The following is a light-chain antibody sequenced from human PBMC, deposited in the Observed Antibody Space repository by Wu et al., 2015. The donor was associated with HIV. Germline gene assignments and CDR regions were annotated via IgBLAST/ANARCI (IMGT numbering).Light chain of an antibody. Sequence: DIQMTQSPSSLSASVGDRVTITCQASQDISNYLNWYQQKPGKAPKLLIYDASNLETGVPSRFSGSGSGTDFTFTISSLQPEDIATYYCQQYDNLPXTFGLGP. CDR3: QQYDNLPXT. V-gene: IGKV1-33*01. CDR2: DAS. CDR1: QDISNY. J-gene: IGKJ3*01.